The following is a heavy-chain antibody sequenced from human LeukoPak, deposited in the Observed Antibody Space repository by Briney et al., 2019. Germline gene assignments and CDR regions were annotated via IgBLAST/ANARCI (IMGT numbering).Heavy chain of an antibody. CDR2: IYYSGST. V-gene: IGHV4-39*01. CDR1: GGSISSSSYY. CDR3: ARVGSGSYDY. Sequence: TSETLSLTCTVSGGSISSSSYYWGWIRQPPGKGLEWIGSIYYSGSTYYNPSLKSRVTISVDTSKNQFSLKLSSVTAADTAVYYCARVGSGSYDYWGQGTLVTVSS. J-gene: IGHJ4*02. D-gene: IGHD1-26*01.